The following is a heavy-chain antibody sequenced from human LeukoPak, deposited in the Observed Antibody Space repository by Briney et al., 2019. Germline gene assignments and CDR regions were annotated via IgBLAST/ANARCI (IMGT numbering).Heavy chain of an antibody. Sequence: ASVKVSCKASGYTFTGYYMHWVRQAPGQGLEWMGWINPNSGGTNYAQKFQGRVTMTRDTSISTAYMELSRRRSDDTAVYYCARSRGRAAAGNFDYWGQGTLVTVSS. D-gene: IGHD6-13*01. V-gene: IGHV1-2*02. CDR2: INPNSGGT. J-gene: IGHJ4*02. CDR1: GYTFTGYY. CDR3: ARSRGRAAAGNFDY.